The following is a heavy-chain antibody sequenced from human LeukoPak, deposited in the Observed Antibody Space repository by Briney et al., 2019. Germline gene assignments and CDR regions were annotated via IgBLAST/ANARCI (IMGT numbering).Heavy chain of an antibody. CDR3: AKGTIAAAGTGCDY. CDR1: GFTFSSYA. D-gene: IGHD6-13*01. CDR2: ISGRGGYT. Sequence: GGSLRLSCAASGFTFSSYAMSWVRQAPGKGLEWVSAISGRGGYTYYADSVKGRFTISRDDSKDTLFLHMSSLRAEDTAVYYCAKGTIAAAGTGCDYWGQGTQVTVSS. J-gene: IGHJ4*02. V-gene: IGHV3-23*01.